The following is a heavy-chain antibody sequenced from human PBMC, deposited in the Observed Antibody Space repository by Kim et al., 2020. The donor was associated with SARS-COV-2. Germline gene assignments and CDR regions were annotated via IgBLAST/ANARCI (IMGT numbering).Heavy chain of an antibody. Sequence: SETLSLTCAVYGGSFSGYSWSWIRQPPGKGLEWIGEINHRGSTNYNPSLKSRVTISVDTSKNQFSLKLRYVTAADTAVYYCARGDGLYGDKSYYWGQGTLVTVSS. V-gene: IGHV4-34*01. CDR1: GGSFSGYS. D-gene: IGHD4-17*01. J-gene: IGHJ4*02. CDR2: INHRGST. CDR3: ARGDGLYGDKSYY.